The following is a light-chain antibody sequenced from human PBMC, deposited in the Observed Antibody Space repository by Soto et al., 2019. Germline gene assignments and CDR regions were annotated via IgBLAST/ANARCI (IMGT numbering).Light chain of an antibody. V-gene: IGLV1-40*01. CDR1: SSNIGAGYD. CDR2: ASN. CDR3: QSSDSSLSGVI. J-gene: IGLJ2*01. Sequence: QSLLTQPPSVSGAPGQRVTISCTGSSSNIGAGYDVHWYQQLPGTAPKLLIYASNNRPSGVPDRFSGSKSGTSASLAITGLRAEDEADYYCQSSDSSLSGVIFGGGTQLTVL.